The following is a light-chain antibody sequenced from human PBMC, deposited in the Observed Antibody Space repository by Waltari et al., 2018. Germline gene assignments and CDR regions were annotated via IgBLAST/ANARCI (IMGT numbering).Light chain of an antibody. V-gene: IGLV3-19*01. CDR1: SLRSYY. CDR3: NSRDSSGNHLVV. Sequence: SSELTQDPAVSVALGQTVRITCQGDSLRSYYASWYQQKPGQAPVLVIYGKNNRPSGIPDRFSGSSSGNTSSLTITGAPAEDDADYYCNSRDSSGNHLVVFGGGTKLTVL. J-gene: IGLJ2*01. CDR2: GKN.